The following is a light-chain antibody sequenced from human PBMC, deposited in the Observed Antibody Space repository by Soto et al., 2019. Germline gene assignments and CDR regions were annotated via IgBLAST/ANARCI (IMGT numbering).Light chain of an antibody. CDR1: SSDFFGYNY. Sequence: QSVLTQPRSVSGSPGQSVAISLTGTSSDFFGYNYFSWHQQHPGKAPKLIIYDVSNRPSGVSNRFSGSKSGNTASLTISWLQAEDEDDYYCSSYASSSIYVFGTGTKVTVL. J-gene: IGLJ1*01. CDR3: SSYASSSIYV. V-gene: IGLV2-14*01. CDR2: DVS.